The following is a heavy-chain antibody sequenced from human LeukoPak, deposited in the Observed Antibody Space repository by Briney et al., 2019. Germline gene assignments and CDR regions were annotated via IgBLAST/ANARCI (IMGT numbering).Heavy chain of an antibody. CDR2: ISGSGGST. V-gene: IGHV3-23*01. J-gene: IGHJ3*02. Sequence: GGSLRLSCAASGFTLSSYGMHWARQAPGKGLEWVSAISGSGGSTYYADSVKGRFTISRDNSKNTLYLQMNSLRAEDTAVYYCAKDLDDFWSGYPIWGQGTMVTVSS. CDR1: GFTLSSYG. D-gene: IGHD3-3*01. CDR3: AKDLDDFWSGYPI.